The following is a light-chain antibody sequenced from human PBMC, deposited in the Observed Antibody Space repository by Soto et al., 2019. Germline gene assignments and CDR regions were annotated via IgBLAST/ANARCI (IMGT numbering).Light chain of an antibody. J-gene: IGKJ1*01. Sequence: DIQMTQSPSALSASVGDRVTITCRASQSISSWLAWYQQKPGKAPKLLIYDASNLGSGVPSRFSGSGSGTEFTLTISSLQPDDVATYYCQQYNSYRTFGQGTQVEIK. CDR1: QSISSW. CDR2: DAS. CDR3: QQYNSYRT. V-gene: IGKV1-5*01.